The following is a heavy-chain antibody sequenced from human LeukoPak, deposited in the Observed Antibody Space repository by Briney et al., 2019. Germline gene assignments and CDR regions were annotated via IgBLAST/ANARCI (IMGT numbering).Heavy chain of an antibody. CDR1: GFTFTSSA. V-gene: IGHV1-58*02. D-gene: IGHD6-13*01. CDR3: ARGSIAAAGPFDY. Sequence: GASVKVSCKASGFTFTSSAMQWVRQARGQRLEWIGWIVVGSGNTNYAQKLQGRVTMTTDTSTSTAYMELRSLRSDDTAVYYCARGSIAAAGPFDYWGQGTLVTVSS. J-gene: IGHJ4*02. CDR2: IVVGSGNT.